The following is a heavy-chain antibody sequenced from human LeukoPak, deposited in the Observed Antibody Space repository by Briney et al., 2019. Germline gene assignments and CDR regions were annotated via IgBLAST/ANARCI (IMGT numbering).Heavy chain of an antibody. J-gene: IGHJ6*03. Sequence: RSGGSLRLSRAASGFTFSSYSMNWVRQAPGKGLEWVSYISSSGSTIYYADSVKGRFTISRDNAKNSLYLQMNSLRAEDTAVYYCARDSRQLRYFDWLKASGYYYYYMDVWGKGTTFTVSS. CDR1: GFTFSSYS. D-gene: IGHD3-9*01. CDR2: ISSSGSTI. V-gene: IGHV3-48*04. CDR3: ARDSRQLRYFDWLKASGYYYYYMDV.